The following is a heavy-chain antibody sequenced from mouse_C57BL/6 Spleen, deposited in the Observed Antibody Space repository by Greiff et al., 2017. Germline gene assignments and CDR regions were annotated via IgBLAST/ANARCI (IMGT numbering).Heavy chain of an antibody. D-gene: IGHD2-2*01. CDR2: IDPSDSYT. V-gene: IGHV1-69*01. CDR1: GYTFTSYW. CDR3: ARVPIRLRGAMDY. Sequence: VQLQQPGAELVMPGASVKLSCKASGYTFTSYWMHWVKQRPGQGLEWIGEIDPSDSYTNYNQKFKGKSTLTVDKSSSTAYMQLSSLTSEDSAVYYCARVPIRLRGAMDYWGQGTSVTVSS. J-gene: IGHJ4*01.